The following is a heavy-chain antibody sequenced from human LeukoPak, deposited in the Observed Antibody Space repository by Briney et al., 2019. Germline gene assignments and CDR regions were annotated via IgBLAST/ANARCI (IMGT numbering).Heavy chain of an antibody. Sequence: GGSLRLSCAASGFTFSSYAMRWVRQAPGKGLEWVSAISGSGGSTYYADSVKGRFTISRDNSKNTLYLQMNSLRAEDTAVYYCAKMGDYYGSIHSFDYWGQGTLVTVSS. CDR1: GFTFSSYA. CDR3: AKMGDYYGSIHSFDY. V-gene: IGHV3-23*01. D-gene: IGHD3-10*01. CDR2: ISGSGGST. J-gene: IGHJ4*02.